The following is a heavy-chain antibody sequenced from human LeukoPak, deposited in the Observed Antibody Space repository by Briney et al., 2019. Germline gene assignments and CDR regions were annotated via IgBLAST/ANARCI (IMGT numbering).Heavy chain of an antibody. Sequence: ASVKVSCKASGYTFTGYYMHLVRQAPGQGLEWMGWINPNSGGTNYAQKFQGRVTMTRDTSISTAYMELSRLRSDDTAVYYCARYRFSGNSLEGSFWGQGTLVTVSS. CDR1: GYTFTGYY. CDR2: INPNSGGT. J-gene: IGHJ4*02. D-gene: IGHD4-23*01. V-gene: IGHV1-2*02. CDR3: ARYRFSGNSLEGSF.